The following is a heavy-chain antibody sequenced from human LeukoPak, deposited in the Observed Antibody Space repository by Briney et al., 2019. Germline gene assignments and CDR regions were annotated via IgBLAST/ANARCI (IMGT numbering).Heavy chain of an antibody. CDR2: ISGSGGST. CDR3: AKFSDCSSTSCFDWDYYYGMDV. V-gene: IGHV3-23*01. J-gene: IGHJ6*04. D-gene: IGHD2-2*01. Sequence: HTGGSLRLSCAASGFTFSSYAMSWVRQAPGKGLEWVSAISGSGGSTYYADSVKGRFTISRDNSKNTLYLQMNSLRAEDTAVYYCAKFSDCSSTSCFDWDYYYGMDVWGKGTTVTVSS. CDR1: GFTFSSYA.